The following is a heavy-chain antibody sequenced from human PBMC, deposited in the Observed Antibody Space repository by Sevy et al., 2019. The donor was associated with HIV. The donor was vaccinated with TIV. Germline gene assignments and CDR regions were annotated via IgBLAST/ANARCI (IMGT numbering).Heavy chain of an antibody. CDR3: ARDSYDTRPRGFDP. V-gene: IGHV4-59*02. D-gene: IGHD3-22*01. J-gene: IGHJ5*02. CDR1: GGSVSSSA. CDR2: VYFSGTT. Sequence: SETLSLTCSVSGGSVSSSAWSWIRQPPGKGLEWIGDVYFSGTTNYNPSPKSRVTISVDTSKNQFSLRVHSVTAADTAVYYCARDSYDTRPRGFDPWGLGALVTVSS.